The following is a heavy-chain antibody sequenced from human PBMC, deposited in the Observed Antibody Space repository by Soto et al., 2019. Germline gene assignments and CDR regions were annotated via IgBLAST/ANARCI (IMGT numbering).Heavy chain of an antibody. CDR2: INCDGDYT. V-gene: IGHV3-74*01. CDR1: GFSFSSYW. D-gene: IGHD5-18*01. J-gene: IGHJ4*02. Sequence: GGSLRLSCAASGFSFSSYWMHWRRQVPGKGLVWVSRINCDGDYTNYADSVKGRFTISRDNAKNTLYLQMNSLRAEDTAVYYCARYLSPYNCGYPSFDNWGPGTLGTV. CDR3: ARYLSPYNCGYPSFDN.